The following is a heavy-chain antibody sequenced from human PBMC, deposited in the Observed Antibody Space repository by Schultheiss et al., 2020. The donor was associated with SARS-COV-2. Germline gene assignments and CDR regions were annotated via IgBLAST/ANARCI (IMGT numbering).Heavy chain of an antibody. Sequence: GGSLRLSCAASGFTFSSYSMNWVRQAPGKGLEWVSSISSSSSYIYYADSVKGRFTISRDNAKNSLYLQMNSLRAEDTAVYYCARERGKADYYDSSGYSDFDYWGQGTLVTVSS. V-gene: IGHV3-21*01. D-gene: IGHD3-22*01. CDR2: ISSSSSYI. CDR3: ARERGKADYYDSSGYSDFDY. CDR1: GFTFSSYS. J-gene: IGHJ4*02.